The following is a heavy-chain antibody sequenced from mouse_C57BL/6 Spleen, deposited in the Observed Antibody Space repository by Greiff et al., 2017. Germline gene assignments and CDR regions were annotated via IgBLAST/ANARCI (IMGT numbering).Heavy chain of an antibody. CDR3: ASLYDYDVGFAH. Sequence: QVQLQQPGAELVQPGASVTMSCKASGYTFTGYWITWVKPRPGQGLEWIGDIYPGSGSTNYNEKFKSKATLTVDTSSSTAYMQLSSLTSEDSAVYYCASLYDYDVGFAHCGQGSLATVSA. CDR1: GYTFTGYW. J-gene: IGHJ3*01. CDR2: IYPGSGST. D-gene: IGHD2-4*01. V-gene: IGHV1-55*01.